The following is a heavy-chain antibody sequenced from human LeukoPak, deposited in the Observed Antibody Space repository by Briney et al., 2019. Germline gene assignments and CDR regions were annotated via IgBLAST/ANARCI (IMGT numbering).Heavy chain of an antibody. V-gene: IGHV1-18*01. Sequence: ASVTVSCKPSNYTFTDYPITWVRQVPGQGLEWMGWISTRNGEKHHARRFQGRATMTTDTFASTVYVEVRSLTSDDTALYYCARESGSGSYFYFDYSGPGTLVTVSS. CDR1: NYTFTDYP. CDR2: ISTRNGEK. CDR3: ARESGSGSYFYFDY. D-gene: IGHD3-10*01. J-gene: IGHJ4*02.